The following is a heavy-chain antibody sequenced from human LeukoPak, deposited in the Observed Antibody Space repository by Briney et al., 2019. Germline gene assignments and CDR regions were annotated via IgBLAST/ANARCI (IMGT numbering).Heavy chain of an antibody. CDR2: IKQDGSEK. CDR3: ARERELAHFDY. J-gene: IGHJ4*02. D-gene: IGHD1-26*01. V-gene: IGHV3-7*01. Sequence: GGSLKPSCAASGFTFISYWMSWVRNAPGKGLDRVANIKQDGSEKYYVDSVKGRFTISRDNAKNSLYLQMNSLRAEDTAVYYCARERELAHFDYWGQGTLVTVSS. CDR1: GFTFISYW.